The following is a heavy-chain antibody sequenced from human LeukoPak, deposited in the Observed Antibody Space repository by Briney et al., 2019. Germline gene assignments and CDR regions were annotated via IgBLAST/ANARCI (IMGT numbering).Heavy chain of an antibody. J-gene: IGHJ4*02. Sequence: PETLSLTCAVCGGSFSGYYWSWIRQPPGKGLEWIGEINHSGSTNYNPSLKSRVTISVDTSKNQFSLKLSSVTAADTAVYYCAARWIVGAFGLDDWGQGTLVTVSS. CDR1: GGSFSGYY. V-gene: IGHV4-34*01. CDR2: INHSGST. D-gene: IGHD1-26*01. CDR3: AARWIVGAFGLDD.